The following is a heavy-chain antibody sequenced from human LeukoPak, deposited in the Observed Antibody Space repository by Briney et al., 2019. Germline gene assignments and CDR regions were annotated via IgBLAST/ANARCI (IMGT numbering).Heavy chain of an antibody. D-gene: IGHD6-13*01. V-gene: IGHV1-69*05. CDR1: GGTFSSYA. J-gene: IGHJ4*02. Sequence: ASVKVSCKASGGTFSSYAISWVRQAPGQGLEWMGGIIPIFGTANYAQKFQGRVTITTDESTSTAYMELSSLRSEDTAVYYCATCRAEGDSSSYYIDYWGQGTLVTVSS. CDR2: IIPIFGTA. CDR3: ATCRAEGDSSSYYIDY.